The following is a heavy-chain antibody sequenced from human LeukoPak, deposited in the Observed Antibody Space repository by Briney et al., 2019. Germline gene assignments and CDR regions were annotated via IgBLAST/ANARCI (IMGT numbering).Heavy chain of an antibody. CDR3: ARSTDSSGYYNAIDS. CDR1: GGTFSSYA. J-gene: IGHJ4*02. Sequence: SVKVSCKASGGTFSSYAISWVRLAPGQGLEWMGRIIPILGIANYAQKFQGRVTITADKSTSTAYMELSSLRSEDTAVYYCARSTDSSGYYNAIDSWGQGTLVTVSS. CDR2: IIPILGIA. D-gene: IGHD3-22*01. V-gene: IGHV1-69*04.